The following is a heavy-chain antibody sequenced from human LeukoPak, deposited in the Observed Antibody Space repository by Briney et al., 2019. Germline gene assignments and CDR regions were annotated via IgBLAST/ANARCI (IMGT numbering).Heavy chain of an antibody. CDR3: VRDPKFFTTGYYVIENY. V-gene: IGHV1-2*02. D-gene: IGHD3-9*01. J-gene: IGHJ4*02. CDR1: GYTFTGYY. Sequence: ASVKVSCKASGYTFTGYYMHWVRQAPGQGLEWMGWINPNSGGTNYAQKFQGRVTMTRDTSISTAYMELSRLRSDDTAVYYCVRDPKFFTTGYYVIENYWGQGTLVTVSS. CDR2: INPNSGGT.